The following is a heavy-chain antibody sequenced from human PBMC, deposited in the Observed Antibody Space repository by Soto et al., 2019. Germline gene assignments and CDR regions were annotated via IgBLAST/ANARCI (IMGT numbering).Heavy chain of an antibody. J-gene: IGHJ6*02. V-gene: IGHV3-23*01. CDR1: GFTFSSYA. Sequence: PGGSLRLSCAASGFTFSSYAMSWVRQAPGKGLEWVSAISGSGGSTYYADSVKGRFTISRDNSKNTLYLQMNSLRAEDTAVYYCAKHLPVLRYFDWSFYGMDVWGQGTKVTVSS. CDR2: ISGSGGST. CDR3: AKHLPVLRYFDWSFYGMDV. D-gene: IGHD3-9*01.